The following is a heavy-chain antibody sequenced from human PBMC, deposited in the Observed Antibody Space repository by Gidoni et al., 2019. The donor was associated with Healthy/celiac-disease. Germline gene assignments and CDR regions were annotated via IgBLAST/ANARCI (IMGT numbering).Heavy chain of an antibody. Sequence: EVQLVESGGGLVKPGGSLRLSCAASGFTFSSYSMNWVRQAPGKGLEWVSSFSSSSSYIYYADSVKGRFTISRDNAKNSLYLQMNSLRAEDTAVYYCARVQLEMARLWEESAIDYWGQGTLVTVSS. CDR1: GFTFSSYS. V-gene: IGHV3-21*01. CDR2: FSSSSSYI. CDR3: ARVQLEMARLWEESAIDY. J-gene: IGHJ4*02. D-gene: IGHD3-16*01.